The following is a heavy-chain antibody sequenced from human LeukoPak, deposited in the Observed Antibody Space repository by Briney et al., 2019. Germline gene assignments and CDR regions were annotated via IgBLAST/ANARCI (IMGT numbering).Heavy chain of an antibody. CDR1: GGSTNSGGYY. Sequence: SETLSLTCTVSGGSTNSGGYYWSWIRQPAGKGLEWIGRISSSGSTNCNPSLKSRVTISLDTSKNQFSLRLNSVTAADTAVYYCARAARNYYGSGTYYIGWFDPWGQGTLVAVSS. CDR3: ARAARNYYGSGTYYIGWFDP. J-gene: IGHJ5*02. V-gene: IGHV4-61*02. CDR2: ISSSGST. D-gene: IGHD3-10*01.